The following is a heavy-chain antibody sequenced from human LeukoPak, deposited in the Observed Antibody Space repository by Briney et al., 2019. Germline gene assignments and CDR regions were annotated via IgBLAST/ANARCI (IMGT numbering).Heavy chain of an antibody. Sequence: GGSLRLSCAASEFTVSSNYMSWVRQAPGKGLEWVSVIYSGGSTYYADSVKGRFTISRHNSKNTLYLQMNSLRAEDTAVYYCARGGSGWTFDYWGQGTLVTVSS. CDR3: ARGGSGWTFDY. CDR1: EFTVSSNY. J-gene: IGHJ4*02. V-gene: IGHV3-53*04. D-gene: IGHD6-19*01. CDR2: IYSGGST.